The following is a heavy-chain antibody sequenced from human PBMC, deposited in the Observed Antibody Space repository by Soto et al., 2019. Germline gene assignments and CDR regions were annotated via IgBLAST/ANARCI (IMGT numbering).Heavy chain of an antibody. J-gene: IGHJ6*02. CDR3: AKDLSPLYYYYGMDV. CDR1: GFTTSSYA. Sequence: ESGGGLVPPGGSLRLSCAASGFTTSSYAMSWVRQAPGKGLEWVSAISGSGGSTYYADSVKGRFTISRDNSKNTLYLQMNSLRAEDTAVYYCAKDLSPLYYYYGMDVWGQGTTVTVSS. V-gene: IGHV3-23*01. CDR2: ISGSGGST.